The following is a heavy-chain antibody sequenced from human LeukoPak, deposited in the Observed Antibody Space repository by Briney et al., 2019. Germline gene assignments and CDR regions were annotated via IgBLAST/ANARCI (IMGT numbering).Heavy chain of an antibody. CDR2: IYYSGST. CDR1: GGSISSYY. V-gene: IGHV4-59*01. CDR3: ARTITIFGVVDY. J-gene: IGHJ4*02. D-gene: IGHD3-3*01. Sequence: SETLSLTCTVSGGSISSYYWSWIRQPPGKGLEWIGYIYYSGSTNYIPSLKSRVTISVDTSKNQFSLKLSSVTAADTAVYYCARTITIFGVVDYWGQGTLVTVSS.